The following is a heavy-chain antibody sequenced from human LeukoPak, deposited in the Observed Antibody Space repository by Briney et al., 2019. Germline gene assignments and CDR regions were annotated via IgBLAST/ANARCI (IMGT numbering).Heavy chain of an antibody. J-gene: IGHJ4*02. CDR2: IESTGGT. CDR3: ARDRWGFPDS. CDR1: GFIFNSYV. V-gene: IGHV3-48*01. Sequence: GGSLRLSCAASGFIFNSYVMSWVRQAPGKGLECISHIESTGGTYYVDSVKGRFTISRDSAENSLYLQMNSLRAEDTAVYYCARDRWGFPDSWGQGTLVTVSS. D-gene: IGHD2-21*01.